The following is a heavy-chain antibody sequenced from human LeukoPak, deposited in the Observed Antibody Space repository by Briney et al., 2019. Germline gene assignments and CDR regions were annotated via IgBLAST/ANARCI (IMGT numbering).Heavy chain of an antibody. J-gene: IGHJ4*02. CDR3: AEDSRIAAGCAGLFDY. Sequence: GGSLRLSCAASGFTFSNYAMGWVRQAPGKGLEWVSAVNGGGGSTYYTDSVKGRFTISRDNSKNTLYLQMNSLRAEDTAVYYCAEDSRIAAGCAGLFDYWGQGTLVTVSS. V-gene: IGHV3-23*01. CDR2: VNGGGGST. CDR1: GFTFSNYA. D-gene: IGHD6-13*01.